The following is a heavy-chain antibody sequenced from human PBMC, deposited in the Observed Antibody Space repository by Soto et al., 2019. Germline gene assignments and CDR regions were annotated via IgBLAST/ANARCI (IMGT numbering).Heavy chain of an antibody. CDR1: GGSISSGDYY. V-gene: IGHV4-30-4*01. D-gene: IGHD1-1*01. J-gene: IGHJ4*02. CDR3: ARVVYGGTKVDY. CDR2: IYYSGST. Sequence: SETLSLTCTVSGGSISSGDYYWSWIRQPPGKGLEWIGYIYYSGSTYYNPSLKSRVTISVDTSKNQFSLKLSSVTAADTAVYYCARVVYGGTKVDYGGQGTLVTVSS.